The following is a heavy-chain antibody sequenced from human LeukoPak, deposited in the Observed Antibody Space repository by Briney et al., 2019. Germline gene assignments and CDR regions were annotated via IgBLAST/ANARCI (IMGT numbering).Heavy chain of an antibody. Sequence: PGGSLRLFCAASGFTFSSYSMNWVRQAPGKGLEWVSSISSSSSYIYYADSVKGRFTISRDNAKNSLYLQMNSLRAEDTAVYYCARDYYDSSGYYRFDYWGQGTLVTVSS. D-gene: IGHD3-22*01. V-gene: IGHV3-21*01. CDR2: ISSSSSYI. CDR1: GFTFSSYS. CDR3: ARDYYDSSGYYRFDY. J-gene: IGHJ4*02.